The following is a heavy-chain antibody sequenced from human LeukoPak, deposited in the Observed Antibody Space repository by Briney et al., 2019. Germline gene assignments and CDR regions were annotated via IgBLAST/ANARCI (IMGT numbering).Heavy chain of an antibody. V-gene: IGHV1-2*02. CDR3: ARDRVGSGWPRPWYFEF. Sequence: PTASLKLSCTPSGYTFTGYYLHWVRQAPGQGLEWMAWINPNTGATIYEVKFQGRVTMTRDTSIDTAYMEMRSMRSDDTAVYYCARDRVGSGWPRPWYFEFWGQGTLITVSS. J-gene: IGHJ4*02. CDR1: GYTFTGYY. CDR2: INPNTGAT. D-gene: IGHD6-19*01.